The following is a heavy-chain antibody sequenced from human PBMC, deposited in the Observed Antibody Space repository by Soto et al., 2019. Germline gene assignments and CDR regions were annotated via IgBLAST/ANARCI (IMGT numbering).Heavy chain of an antibody. CDR3: ARRPATTIVVVVGSWFEP. CDR2: INHSGST. V-gene: IGHV4-34*01. CDR1: GVSFSGYY. J-gene: IGHJ5*02. Sequence: QVQLQQWGAGLLKPSETLSLTCAVYGVSFSGYYWSWIRQPPGKGREWIGEINHSGSTNYNPSLKSRVTISVDTSKNQFSLKLSSVTAADTAVYYCARRPATTIVVVVGSWFEPWGQGTLVTVSS. D-gene: IGHD2-15*01.